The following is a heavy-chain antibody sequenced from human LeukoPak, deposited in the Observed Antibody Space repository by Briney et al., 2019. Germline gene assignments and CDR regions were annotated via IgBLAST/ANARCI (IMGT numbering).Heavy chain of an antibody. CDR3: ARDGNAL. Sequence: PSETLSLTCTVSGGCISSNGYYWAWFRQPPGKGLEWIGSIYYSGGTYYNPSLKSRVTISIDTSKNQFSLKLRSVTAADTAVYYCARDGNALWGQGTLVTVSS. CDR1: GGCISSNGYY. J-gene: IGHJ4*02. V-gene: IGHV4-39*07. CDR2: IYYSGGT. D-gene: IGHD1-1*01.